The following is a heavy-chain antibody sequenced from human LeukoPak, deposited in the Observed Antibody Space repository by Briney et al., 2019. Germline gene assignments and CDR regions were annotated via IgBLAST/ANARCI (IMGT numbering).Heavy chain of an antibody. Sequence: SVKVSCKASGGTFSSYAISWVRQAPGQGLEWMGGIIPIFGTANYAQKFQGRVTITADESTSTAYMELSSLRSEDTAVYYCARVRFGCSSTSCYGDFDYWGQGTLVTVPS. CDR2: IIPIFGTA. V-gene: IGHV1-69*13. CDR3: ARVRFGCSSTSCYGDFDY. J-gene: IGHJ4*02. D-gene: IGHD2-2*01. CDR1: GGTFSSYA.